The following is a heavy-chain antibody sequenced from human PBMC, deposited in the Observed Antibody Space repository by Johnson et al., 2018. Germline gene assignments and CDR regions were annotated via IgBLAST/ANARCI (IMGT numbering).Heavy chain of an antibody. CDR1: GFTLSSYG. D-gene: IGHD5-18*01. J-gene: IGHJ3*01. V-gene: IGHV3-30*03. CDR2: ISHAGSNK. Sequence: QVQLVQSGGGVVQPGRSLRLSCTASGFTLSSYGVHWVRQAPGKGLEWVAVISHAGSNKYYAESVTGRFTISRDNSSDTAYLQMNRLRAEDTAVYYCSRAQYYRLWDAFDVWGQGTMVTVSS. CDR3: SRAQYYRLWDAFDV.